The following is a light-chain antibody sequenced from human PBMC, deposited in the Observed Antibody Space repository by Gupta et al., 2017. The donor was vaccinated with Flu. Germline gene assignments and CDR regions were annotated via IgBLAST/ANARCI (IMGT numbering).Light chain of an antibody. J-gene: IGKJ2*01. V-gene: IGKV1-39*01. CDR1: QSINSF. CDR2: AGS. CDR3: QQSNTMHFT. Sequence: DIQMTQSPSSLSLSLGDRVTITRRACQSINSFLNWYQHKPGNAPKLLVYAGSSVQAGVPARFSGSGSGTDFTLTISRLQPEDYATYYCQQSNTMHFTFGQGTKLEF.